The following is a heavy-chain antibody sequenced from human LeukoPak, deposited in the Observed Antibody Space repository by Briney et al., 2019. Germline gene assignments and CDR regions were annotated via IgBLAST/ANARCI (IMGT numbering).Heavy chain of an antibody. CDR2: IYYSGST. CDR3: ARVRQLSLLYDY. CDR1: GGSFSSYY. J-gene: IGHJ4*02. V-gene: IGHV4-39*01. D-gene: IGHD6-13*01. Sequence: SSETLSLTCAVYGGSFSSYYWGWIRQPPGKGLEWIGSIYYSGSTYYNPSLKSRVTISVDTSKNQFSLKLSSVTAADTAVYYCARVRQLSLLYDYWGQGTLVTVSS.